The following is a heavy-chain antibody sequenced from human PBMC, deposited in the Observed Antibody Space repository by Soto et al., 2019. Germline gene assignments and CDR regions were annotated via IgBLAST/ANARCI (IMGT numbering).Heavy chain of an antibody. CDR1: GYTFTVYY. V-gene: IGHV1-2*02. CDR2: INPKSGGT. J-gene: IGHJ4*02. D-gene: IGHD1-26*01. Sequence: QVPLVQSGAEGKKPGASVNVSCKASGYTFTVYYMHWVRQAPGQGLEWMGWINPKSGGTMYPQKFQGRVTMTWATSISTAYMALTRLRSADTAVYYCARDLAKGGGSAGFDYWGQGTLVTVSS. CDR3: ARDLAKGGGSAGFDY.